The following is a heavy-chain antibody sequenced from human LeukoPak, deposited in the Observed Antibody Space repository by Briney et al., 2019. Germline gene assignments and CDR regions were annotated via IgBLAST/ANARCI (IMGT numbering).Heavy chain of an antibody. CDR1: GYTFTSYG. Sequence: ASVKVSCKVSGYTFTSYGINWVPQAPGQGLEWMGWITPFNGNTDYAQKFQGRVTMTTDTSTNTAYMELRSLRSDDTAVYYCARDSYDSSGSYFFLKLLDYWGQGTLVAVSS. D-gene: IGHD3-22*01. V-gene: IGHV1-18*01. CDR2: ITPFNGNT. CDR3: ARDSYDSSGSYFFLKLLDY. J-gene: IGHJ4*02.